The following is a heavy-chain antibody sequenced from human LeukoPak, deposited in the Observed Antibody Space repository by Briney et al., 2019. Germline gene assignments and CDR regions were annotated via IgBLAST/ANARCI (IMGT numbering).Heavy chain of an antibody. V-gene: IGHV3-30*03. D-gene: IGHD5-24*01. J-gene: IGHJ4*02. CDR3: ARETYGYSYYFDY. Sequence: GRFLRLSCAASGFTFSSYGMHWARQAPGKGLEWVAVISYDGSNKYYADSVKGRFTISRDNSKNTLYLQMNSLRAEDTAVYYCARETYGYSYYFDYWGQGTLVTVSS. CDR2: ISYDGSNK. CDR1: GFTFSSYG.